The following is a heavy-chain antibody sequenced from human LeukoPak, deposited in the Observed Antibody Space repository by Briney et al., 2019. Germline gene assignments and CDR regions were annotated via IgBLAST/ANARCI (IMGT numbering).Heavy chain of an antibody. Sequence: PGGSLRLSCAASGFTLSSYAMHWVRQAPGKGLEWVAVISYDGSNKYYADSVKGRFTISRDNSKNTLYLQMNSLRAEDTAVYYCARDLAATYYYDSSGSWDYWGQGTLVTVSS. CDR3: ARDLAATYYYDSSGSWDY. CDR1: GFTLSSYA. D-gene: IGHD3-22*01. V-gene: IGHV3-30-3*01. CDR2: ISYDGSNK. J-gene: IGHJ4*02.